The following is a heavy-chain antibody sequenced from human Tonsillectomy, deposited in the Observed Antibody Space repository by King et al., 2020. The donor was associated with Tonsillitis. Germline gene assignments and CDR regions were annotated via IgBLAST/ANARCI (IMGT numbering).Heavy chain of an antibody. V-gene: IGHV3-23*04. CDR1: GFSFSGHA. CDR2: ITNNGGRT. J-gene: IGHJ3*01. D-gene: IGHD1-26*01. CDR3: ASSATKSWYTTFDF. Sequence: VQLVESGGDLVQPGGSLRLSCAASGFSFSGHAMSCVRQAPGQGMDCVSAITNNGGRTFYAGSVKGRFTVSSDNYRNTLYLPKNRLRGADTARYYCASSATKSWYTTFDFWGQGTMVIVSS.